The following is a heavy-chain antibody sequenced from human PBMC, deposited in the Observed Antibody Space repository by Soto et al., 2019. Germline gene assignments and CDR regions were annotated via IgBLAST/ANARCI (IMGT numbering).Heavy chain of an antibody. Sequence: SETLSLTCAVSGGSISSGGYAWAWIRQPPGKGLEWVGYIYQSGSTYYNPSLKSRVTIAADRSKNQFSLNLASVTAADTAVYYCARSYSGGDAYFDYWGQGTVVTVSS. CDR1: GGSISSGGYA. CDR2: IYQSGST. V-gene: IGHV4-30-2*01. J-gene: IGHJ4*02. CDR3: ARSYSGGDAYFDY. D-gene: IGHD2-21*02.